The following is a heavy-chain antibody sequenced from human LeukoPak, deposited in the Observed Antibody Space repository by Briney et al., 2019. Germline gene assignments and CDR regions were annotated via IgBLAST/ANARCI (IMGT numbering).Heavy chain of an antibody. J-gene: IGHJ4*02. V-gene: IGHV4-4*02. CDR3: ARVYCSTSSCNYFDY. CDR1: GGSITSSNW. D-gene: IGHD2-2*01. CDR2: IYHSGGT. Sequence: SGTLSLTCAVSGGSITSSNWWTWVRQPPGEGLGWIGEIYHSGGTNYNPSLQSRVTMSVDKSKNLFSLKLSSVTAADTAMYYCARVYCSTSSCNYFDYWGQGTLVTVSS.